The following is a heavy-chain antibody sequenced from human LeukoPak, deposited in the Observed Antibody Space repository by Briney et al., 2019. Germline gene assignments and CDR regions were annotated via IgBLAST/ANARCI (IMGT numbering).Heavy chain of an antibody. J-gene: IGHJ5*02. CDR3: ARRRDWNDVLDP. CDR1: GESFSDYY. Sequence: PSETLSLTCAVYGESFSDYYWSWIRQPPEKGLKWIGQISHDGNTNYNPSLKSRVTLSTDTSKNQFSLRLTSVTTADTAIYYCARRRDWNDVLDPWGQGTPVTVSS. CDR2: ISHDGNT. V-gene: IGHV4-34*01. D-gene: IGHD1-1*01.